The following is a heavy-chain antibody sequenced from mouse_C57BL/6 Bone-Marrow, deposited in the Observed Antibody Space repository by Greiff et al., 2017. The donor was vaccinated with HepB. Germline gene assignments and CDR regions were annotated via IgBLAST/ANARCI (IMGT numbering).Heavy chain of an antibody. D-gene: IGHD1-1*01. CDR1: GYAFTNYL. Sequence: LEESGAELVRPGTSVKVSCKASGYAFTNYLIEWVKQRPGQGLEWIGVINPGSGGTNYNEKFKGKATLTADKSSSTAYMQLSSLTSEDSAVYFCARDYGSPRYFDVWGTGTTVTVSS. CDR3: ARDYGSPRYFDV. CDR2: INPGSGGT. V-gene: IGHV1-54*01. J-gene: IGHJ1*03.